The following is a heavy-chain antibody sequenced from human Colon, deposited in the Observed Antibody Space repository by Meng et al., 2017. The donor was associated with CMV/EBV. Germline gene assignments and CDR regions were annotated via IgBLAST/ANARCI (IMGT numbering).Heavy chain of an antibody. CDR1: GYSFTSYG. V-gene: IGHV1-18*01. D-gene: IGHD5-24*01. CDR2: ISAYNGNT. Sequence: QVQLRQSGAEVKKPGASVKVSCTASGYSFTSYGITWVRQAPGQGQEWVGWISAYNGNTNQAERFEGRVTMTTDTDTSTVFMELRSLTSDDTAEYYGARGEGYYDRWGQGTLVTVSS. J-gene: IGHJ5*02. CDR3: ARGEGYYDR.